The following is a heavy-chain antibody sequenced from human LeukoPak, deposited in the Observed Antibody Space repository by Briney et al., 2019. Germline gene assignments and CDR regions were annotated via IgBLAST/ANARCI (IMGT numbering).Heavy chain of an antibody. J-gene: IGHJ6*03. D-gene: IGHD4-11*01. CDR2: NRYDGSNK. CDR1: AFTFSSYG. CDR3: AKDATAVIGTVYMDV. Sequence: GGSLRLSCAASAFTFSSYGMHWVRQAPGKGLEWVAFNRYDGSNKYYADSVKGRFTISRDNSKNTLYLQMNSLRAEDTAVYYCAKDATAVIGTVYMDVWGKGTTVTISS. V-gene: IGHV3-30*02.